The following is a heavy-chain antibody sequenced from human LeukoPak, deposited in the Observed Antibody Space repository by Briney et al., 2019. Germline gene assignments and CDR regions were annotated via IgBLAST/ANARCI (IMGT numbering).Heavy chain of an antibody. CDR3: AREMRFGSGPGAFDI. CDR1: GGSISTYY. Sequence: PSETLSLTCTVSGGSISTYYWGGIRQPAGKGLEWIGRIYTTGSTNYNPSLKSRVTMSVDTTKNQCSLKSSSVTAADSAVYYCAREMRFGSGPGAFDIWSQGTMVTVSS. J-gene: IGHJ3*02. CDR2: IYTTGST. D-gene: IGHD3-10*01. V-gene: IGHV4-4*07.